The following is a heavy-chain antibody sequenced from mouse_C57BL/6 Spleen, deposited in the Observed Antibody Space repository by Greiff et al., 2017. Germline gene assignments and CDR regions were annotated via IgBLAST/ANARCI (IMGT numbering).Heavy chain of an antibody. D-gene: IGHD1-2*01. CDR1: GYTFTDYE. V-gene: IGHV1-15*01. J-gene: IGHJ4*01. CDR2: IDPETGGT. Sequence: QVQLQQSGAELVRPGASVTLSCKASGYTFTDYEMHWVKQTPVHGLEWIGAIDPETGGTAYNQKFTGKAILTADKSSSTAYMGLRSLTSEDSAVYYCTRVGRLRLKAMDYWGQGTSVTVSS. CDR3: TRVGRLRLKAMDY.